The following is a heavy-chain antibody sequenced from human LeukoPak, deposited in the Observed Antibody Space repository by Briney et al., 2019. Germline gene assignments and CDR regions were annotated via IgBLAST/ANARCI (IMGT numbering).Heavy chain of an antibody. Sequence: ASVKVSCKASGYTFTGYYMHWVRQAPGQGLEWMGWISAYNGNTNYAQKLQGRVTMTTDTSTSTAYMELRSLRSDDTAVYYCAIIARQTDDYWGQGALVTVSS. CDR1: GYTFTGYY. D-gene: IGHD6-13*01. CDR2: ISAYNGNT. CDR3: AIIARQTDDY. V-gene: IGHV1-18*04. J-gene: IGHJ4*02.